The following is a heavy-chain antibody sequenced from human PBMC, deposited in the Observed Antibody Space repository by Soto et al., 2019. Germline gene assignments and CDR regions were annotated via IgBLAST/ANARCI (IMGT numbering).Heavy chain of an antibody. D-gene: IGHD6-6*01. CDR1: GGSISSYY. CDR3: ARDRVIYSSASRPRYYYYGMDV. CDR2: IYTSGST. Sequence: SETLSLTCTVSGGSISSYYWSWIRQPAGKGLEWIGRIYTSGSTNYNPSLKRRVTMSVDTSKNQFSLKRSSVTAADTAVYYCARDRVIYSSASRPRYYYYGMDVWGQGPTVTVSS. J-gene: IGHJ6*02. V-gene: IGHV4-4*07.